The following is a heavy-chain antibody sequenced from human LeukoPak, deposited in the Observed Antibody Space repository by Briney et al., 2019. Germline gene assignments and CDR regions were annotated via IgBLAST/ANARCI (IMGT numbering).Heavy chain of an antibody. D-gene: IGHD5-12*01. CDR1: GASMSTGY. J-gene: IGHJ4*02. CDR3: AQGGVATFLHY. CDR2: IYYTGST. V-gene: IGHV4-59*01. Sequence: YPSETLSLTCSVSGASMSTGYWTWIRRPPGKGLEWIGYIYYTGSTNYNPSLRSRVTMSVDTSKSQFSLKLTSVTAADTAVYYCAQGGVATFLHYWGPGTLVIVSS.